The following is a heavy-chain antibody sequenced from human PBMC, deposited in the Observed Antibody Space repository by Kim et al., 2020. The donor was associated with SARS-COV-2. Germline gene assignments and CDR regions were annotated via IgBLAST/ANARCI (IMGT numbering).Heavy chain of an antibody. CDR1: GFTFSSYG. V-gene: IGHV3-30*18. Sequence: GGSLRLSCAASGFTFSSYGMHWVRQAPGKGLEWVAVISYDGSNKYYADSVKGRFTISRDNSKNTLYLQMNSLRAEDTAVYYCAKAGFRFTKVSSSWYFD. CDR3: AKAGFRFTKVSSSWYFD. J-gene: IGHJ4*01. D-gene: IGHD6-6*01. CDR2: ISYDGSNK.